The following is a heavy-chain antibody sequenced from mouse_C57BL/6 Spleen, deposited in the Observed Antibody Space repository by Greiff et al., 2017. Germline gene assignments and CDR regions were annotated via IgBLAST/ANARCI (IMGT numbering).Heavy chain of an antibody. CDR2: IRLKSDNYAT. Sequence: EVKLVESGGGLVQPGGSMKLSCVASGFTFSNYWMNWVRQSPEKGLEWVAQIRLKSDNYATHYAESVKGRFTISRDDSKSSVYLQMNNLRAEDTGIYYCPGGGAWFAYWGQGTLVTVSA. V-gene: IGHV6-3*01. CDR3: PGGGAWFAY. CDR1: GFTFSNYW. J-gene: IGHJ3*01.